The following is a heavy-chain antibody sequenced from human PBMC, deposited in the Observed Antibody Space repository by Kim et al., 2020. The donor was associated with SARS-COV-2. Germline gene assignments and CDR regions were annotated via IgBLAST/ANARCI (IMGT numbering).Heavy chain of an antibody. CDR3: AREPRSLAY. V-gene: IGHV3-48*02. D-gene: IGHD3-16*02. J-gene: IGHJ4*02. Sequence: TTHYADSVKGRFTISRDNANNSLYLQMSNLRDEDTAVYYCAREPRSLAYWGQGTLVTVSS. CDR2: TT.